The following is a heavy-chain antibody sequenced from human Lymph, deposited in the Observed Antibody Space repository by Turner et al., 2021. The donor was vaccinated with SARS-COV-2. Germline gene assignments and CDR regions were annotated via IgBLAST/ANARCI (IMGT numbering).Heavy chain of an antibody. CDR2: LDPEDGET. J-gene: IGHJ4*02. CDR3: ATLKSNWKILTGRYYLDF. V-gene: IGHV1-24*01. CDR1: GYTLTEFS. Sequence: QVQLVQSGAEVQKPGASVKVSCKVSGYTLTEFSIHWVRQAPGKGLEWMGGLDPEDGETIYAQKFQGRVTMTEDTSTDTADMELSSLRSEDTAVNYCATLKSNWKILTGRYYLDFWGQGTLVTVSS. D-gene: IGHD1-1*01.